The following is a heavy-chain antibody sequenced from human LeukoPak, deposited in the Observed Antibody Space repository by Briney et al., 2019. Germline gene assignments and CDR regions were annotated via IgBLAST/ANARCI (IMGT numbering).Heavy chain of an antibody. J-gene: IGHJ3*02. V-gene: IGHV3-7*01. D-gene: IGHD3-22*01. CDR3: ARNTTYYETSAYYDNYDI. Sequence: GGSLRLSCAASGFIFSMYWMAWVRQAPGKGLEWVANIKRDGSERHCLDSVRGRFTVSRDNAKNSLYLQLNSLRAEDTAVYFCARNTTYYETSAYYDNYDIWGQGTMVTVSS. CDR2: IKRDGSER. CDR1: GFIFSMYW.